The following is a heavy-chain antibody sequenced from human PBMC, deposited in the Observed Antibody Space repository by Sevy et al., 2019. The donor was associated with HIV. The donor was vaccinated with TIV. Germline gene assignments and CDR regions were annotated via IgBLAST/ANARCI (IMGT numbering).Heavy chain of an antibody. J-gene: IGHJ5*02. D-gene: IGHD4-17*01. CDR2: IYYSGAT. V-gene: IGHV4-61*01. CDR3: ARAPVTRKAWFDP. Sequence: SETLSLTCSVFGGSVSSANNYWSWVRQSPGVGLEWIGYIYYSGATDYNPSLESRVTMSIDTSKNQFSLKLGSVTPADTAIYYCARAPVTRKAWFDPWGQGTPVTVSS. CDR1: GGSVSSANNY.